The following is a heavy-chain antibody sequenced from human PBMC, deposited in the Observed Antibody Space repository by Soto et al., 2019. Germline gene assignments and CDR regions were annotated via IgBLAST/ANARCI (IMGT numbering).Heavy chain of an antibody. V-gene: IGHV1-18*04. CDR3: ARSPTFDY. Sequence: ASVKGSCKASGYTFTSYCMSWVRQAPGQGLECMGWISAYNGNTNCAQKLQGRVTMTTDTSTSTAYMELRSLRSDDTAVYYCARSPTFDYWVQGTLVRVSS. CDR2: ISAYNGNT. J-gene: IGHJ4*02. CDR1: GYTFTSYC.